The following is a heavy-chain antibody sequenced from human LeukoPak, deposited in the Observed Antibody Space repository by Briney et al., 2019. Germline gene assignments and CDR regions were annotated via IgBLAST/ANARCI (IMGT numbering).Heavy chain of an antibody. CDR3: ARSYGDYAPDY. V-gene: IGHV3-33*08. J-gene: IGHJ4*02. Sequence: GRSLRLSCAASGFTFSTYFMHWVRQAPGKGLEWVAIIWYDGSIKYYEESVKGRFTISRDDSKNTVYLQMNSLRVEDTALYFCARSYGDYAPDYWGQGTLVTVSS. CDR1: GFTFSTYF. CDR2: IWYDGSIK. D-gene: IGHD4-17*01.